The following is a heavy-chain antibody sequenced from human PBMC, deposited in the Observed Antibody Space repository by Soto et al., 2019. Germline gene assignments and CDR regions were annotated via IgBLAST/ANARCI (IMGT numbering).Heavy chain of an antibody. CDR2: IYYSGST. CDR1: CGSISSGDYY. D-gene: IGHD3-22*01. J-gene: IGHJ6*02. CDR3: ARQPDYYDSSGYALGYYYYGMDV. Sequence: TLSLTCTVSCGSISSGDYYWSWIRQPPGKGLEWIGYIYYSGSTNYNPSLKSRVTISVDTSKNQFSLKLSSVTAADTAVYYCARQPDYYDSSGYALGYYYYGMDVWGQGTTVTVSS. V-gene: IGHV4-30-4*01.